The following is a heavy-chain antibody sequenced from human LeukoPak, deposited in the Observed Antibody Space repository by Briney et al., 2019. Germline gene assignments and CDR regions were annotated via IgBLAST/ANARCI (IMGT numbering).Heavy chain of an antibody. V-gene: IGHV1-2*02. J-gene: IGHJ5*02. CDR2: IKPDSGDT. Sequence: GASVKVSCKASGYTFSGYYIHWVRQAPGQGLEWMGLIKPDSGDTNYAQNFRGRVTMTRDTSITTAYMELNRLTSDDTAVYYCVRDWPHNWFDPWGQGTLVTVSS. CDR3: VRDWPHNWFDP. CDR1: GYTFSGYY.